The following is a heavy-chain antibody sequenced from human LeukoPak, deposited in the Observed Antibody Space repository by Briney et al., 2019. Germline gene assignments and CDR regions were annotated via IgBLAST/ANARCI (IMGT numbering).Heavy chain of an antibody. CDR1: GGSISSSSYY. D-gene: IGHD1-14*01. V-gene: IGHV4-39*01. Sequence: SETLSLTCTVSGGSISSSSYYWGWIRQPPGKGLEWIGSIYYSGSTYYNPSLKRRVTISVDTSKNQFSLRLSSVTAADTAVYYCATRTVDFDYWGQGTLVTVSS. J-gene: IGHJ4*02. CDR2: IYYSGST. CDR3: ATRTVDFDY.